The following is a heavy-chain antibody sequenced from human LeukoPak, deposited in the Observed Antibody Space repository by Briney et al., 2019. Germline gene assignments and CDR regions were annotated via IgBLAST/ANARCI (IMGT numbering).Heavy chain of an antibody. D-gene: IGHD3-16*02. Sequence: GGSLRLSCAASGFTFSTSPMHWVRQAPGKGLAWVSFIKGDGSTATLADSVKGRFTTSRDNAKNTLYLQMNSLRAEDTAVYYCSSLGAPPPYRDYWGQGTLVTVSS. J-gene: IGHJ4*02. CDR1: GFTFSTSP. CDR3: SSLGAPPPYRDY. V-gene: IGHV3-74*01. CDR2: IKGDGSTA.